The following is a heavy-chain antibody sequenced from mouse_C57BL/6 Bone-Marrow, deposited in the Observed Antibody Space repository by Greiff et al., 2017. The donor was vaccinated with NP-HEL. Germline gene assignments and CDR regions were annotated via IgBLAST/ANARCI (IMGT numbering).Heavy chain of an antibody. J-gene: IGHJ4*01. D-gene: IGHD3-2*02. CDR2: ISYSGST. CDR3: ARGAEDNSSGYVGYAMDY. V-gene: IGHV3-8*01. Sequence: EVHLVESGPGLAKPSQTLSLTCSVTGYSITSDYWNWIRKFPGNKLEYMGYISYSGSTYYNPSLKSRISITRDTSKNQYYLQLNSVTTEDTATYYCARGAEDNSSGYVGYAMDYWGQGTSVTVSS. CDR1: GYSITSDY.